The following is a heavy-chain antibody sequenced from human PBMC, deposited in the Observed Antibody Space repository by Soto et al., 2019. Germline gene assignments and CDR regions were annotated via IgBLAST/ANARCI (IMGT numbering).Heavy chain of an antibody. CDR1: GGSVSSGSYY. V-gene: IGHV4-61*01. D-gene: IGHD1-26*01. Sequence: SETLSLTCTVSGGSVSSGSYYWSWIRQPPGKGLEWIGYIYYSGSTNYNPSLKSRVTISVDTSKNQFSLKLSSVTAADMAVYYCTLLMVGGPFQHWGQGTLVTVSS. J-gene: IGHJ1*01. CDR2: IYYSGST. CDR3: TLLMVGGPFQH.